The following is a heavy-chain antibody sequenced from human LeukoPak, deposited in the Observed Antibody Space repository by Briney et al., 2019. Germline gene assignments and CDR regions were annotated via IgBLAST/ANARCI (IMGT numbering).Heavy chain of an antibody. CDR3: ARARHLPNTAMVGPHFDY. Sequence: SETLSLTCTVSGGSISSGDYYWSWIRQPPGKGLEWIGYIYYSGSTYYSPSLKSRVTISVDTSKNQFSLKLSSVTAADTAVYYCARARHLPNTAMVGPHFDYWGQGTLVTVSS. D-gene: IGHD5-18*01. CDR2: IYYSGST. J-gene: IGHJ4*02. V-gene: IGHV4-30-4*01. CDR1: GGSISSGDYY.